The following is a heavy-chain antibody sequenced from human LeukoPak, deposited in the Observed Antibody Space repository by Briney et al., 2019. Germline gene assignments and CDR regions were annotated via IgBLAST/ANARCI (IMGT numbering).Heavy chain of an antibody. CDR1: GYTFTSYG. CDR3: ARRGYTSSWYYFDY. J-gene: IGHJ4*02. Sequence: ASVKVSCKASGYTFTSYGISWVRQAPGQGLEWMGWISACNGNTNYAQKLQGRVTMTTDTSTSTAFMELRSLRSDDTAVYYCARRGYTSSWYYFDYWGQGTLVTVSS. D-gene: IGHD6-13*01. V-gene: IGHV1-18*01. CDR2: ISACNGNT.